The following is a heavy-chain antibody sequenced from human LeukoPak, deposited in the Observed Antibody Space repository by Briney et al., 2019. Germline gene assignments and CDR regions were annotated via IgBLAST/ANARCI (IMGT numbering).Heavy chain of an antibody. CDR1: GFSFSSYW. CDR2: IKEDGSER. V-gene: IGHV3-7*03. D-gene: IGHD4-17*01. Sequence: GGSLRLSCAASGFSFSSYWMAWVRQAPGKGLEWVANIKEDGSERYYVDSVKGRFTISRDNSKNTLYLQMNSLRAEDTAVYYCARVVDHDYGDYYLDYWGQGTLVTVSS. CDR3: ARVVDHDYGDYYLDY. J-gene: IGHJ4*02.